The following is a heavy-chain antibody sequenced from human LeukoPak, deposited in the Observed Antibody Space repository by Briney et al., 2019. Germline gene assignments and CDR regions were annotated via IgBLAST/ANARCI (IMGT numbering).Heavy chain of an antibody. CDR3: ARVRVRIVGPAYYYYYGMDV. Sequence: ASVKVSCKASGYLFTSYGISWVRQAPGQGLEWMGIINPSGGSTSYAQKFQGRVTMTRDTSTSTVYMELSSLRSEDTAVYYCARVRVRIVGPAYYYYYGMDVWGQGTTVTVSS. D-gene: IGHD1-26*01. V-gene: IGHV1-46*01. J-gene: IGHJ6*02. CDR2: INPSGGST. CDR1: GYLFTSYG.